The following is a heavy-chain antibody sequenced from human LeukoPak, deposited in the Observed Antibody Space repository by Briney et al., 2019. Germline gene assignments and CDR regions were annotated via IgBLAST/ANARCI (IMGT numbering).Heavy chain of an antibody. J-gene: IGHJ4*02. V-gene: IGHV4-59*11. D-gene: IGHD6-13*01. CDR1: GGSISSHY. CDR3: ARGGAAGVRYFDY. CDR2: MYYSGST. Sequence: PSETLSLTCTVSGGSISSHYWSYIRQPPGKGLEWIGYMYYSGSTNYNPSLKSRVTISVDTSKNQFSLKLSSVTAADTAVYYCARGGAAGVRYFDYWGQGTLVTVSS.